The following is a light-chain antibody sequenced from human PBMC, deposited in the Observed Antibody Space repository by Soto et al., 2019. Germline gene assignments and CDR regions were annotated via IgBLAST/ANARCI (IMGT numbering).Light chain of an antibody. Sequence: EIVLTQSPGTLSLSPGERATLSCRASQSVNSNYLAWYQQKPGQAPRLLIYGASTRAAGIPARFSGSGSGTDFTLTISSLEPEDFAVYYCQQRSNWPPITFGQGTRLEI. V-gene: IGKV3D-20*02. CDR2: GAS. CDR1: QSVNSNY. CDR3: QQRSNWPPIT. J-gene: IGKJ5*01.